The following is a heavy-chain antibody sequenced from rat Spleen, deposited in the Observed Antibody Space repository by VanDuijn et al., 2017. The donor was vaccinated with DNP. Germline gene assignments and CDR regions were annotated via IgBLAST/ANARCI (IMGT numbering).Heavy chain of an antibody. J-gene: IGHJ2*01. Sequence: EVQLVESGGGLVQPGRSLKLSCEVSGIILSDHNMAWVRQAPKKGLEWVATISNDGSDTFYRESVKGRFTISRNNTKSTLYLRMDSLRSDDTATFYWAGRPPPPRGPFVYWGQGIMVTVSS. V-gene: IGHV5-7*01. CDR1: GIILSDHN. CDR2: ISNDGSDT. CDR3: AGRPPPPRGPFVY. D-gene: IGHD3-1*01.